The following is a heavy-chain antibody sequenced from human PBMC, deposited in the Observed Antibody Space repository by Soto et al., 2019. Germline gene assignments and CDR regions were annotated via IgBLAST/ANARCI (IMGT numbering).Heavy chain of an antibody. J-gene: IGHJ3*02. D-gene: IGHD5-12*01. CDR1: GFTFDDYA. V-gene: IGHV3-9*01. CDR2: ISWNSGSI. Sequence: GGSLRLSCAASGFTFDDYAMHWVRQAPGKGLEWVSGISWNSGSIGYADSVKGRFTISRDNAKNSLYLQMNSLRAEDTALYYCAKDSGRVATISGGAFDIWGQGTMVTVSS. CDR3: AKDSGRVATISGGAFDI.